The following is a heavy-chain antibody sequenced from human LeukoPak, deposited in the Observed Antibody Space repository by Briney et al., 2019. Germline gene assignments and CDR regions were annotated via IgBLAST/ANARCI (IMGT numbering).Heavy chain of an antibody. CDR3: ARDAGGHYYYYMDV. Sequence: ASVKVSCKASGYTFTSYGISWVRQAPGQGLEWMGWISAYNGNTNYAQKLQGRVTMTTDTSTSTAYMELRSLRSDDTAVYYCARDAGGHYYYYMDVWGKGTTVTVSS. J-gene: IGHJ6*03. V-gene: IGHV1-18*01. CDR2: ISAYNGNT. D-gene: IGHD6-13*01. CDR1: GYTFTSYG.